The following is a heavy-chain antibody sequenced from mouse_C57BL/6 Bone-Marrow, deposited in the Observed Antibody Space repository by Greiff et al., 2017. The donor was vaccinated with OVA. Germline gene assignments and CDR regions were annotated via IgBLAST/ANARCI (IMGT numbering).Heavy chain of an antibody. Sequence: QVQLQQPGAELVKPGASVKLSCKASGYTFTSYWITWVKQRPGQGLEWIGDIYPGSGSTNYNEKFKSKATLTVDTSSSTAYMQLSSLTSEDSAVYYCARKRDTVVGYFDVWGTGTTVTVSS. V-gene: IGHV1-55*01. CDR3: ARKRDTVVGYFDV. CDR1: GYTFTSYW. J-gene: IGHJ1*03. CDR2: IYPGSGST. D-gene: IGHD1-1*01.